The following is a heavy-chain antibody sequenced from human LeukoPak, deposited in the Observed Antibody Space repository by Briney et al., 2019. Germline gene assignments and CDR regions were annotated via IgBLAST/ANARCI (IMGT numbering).Heavy chain of an antibody. D-gene: IGHD2-15*01. V-gene: IGHV3-7*01. Sequence: PGGSLRLSCAASGFSFSSYGMHWVRQAPGKGLEWVANIKQDGSEKYYVDSVKGRFTISRDNAKNSLYLQMNSLRAEDTAVYYCARGPGYCSGGSCWVQHWGQGTLVTVSS. J-gene: IGHJ1*01. CDR2: IKQDGSEK. CDR1: GFSFSSYG. CDR3: ARGPGYCSGGSCWVQH.